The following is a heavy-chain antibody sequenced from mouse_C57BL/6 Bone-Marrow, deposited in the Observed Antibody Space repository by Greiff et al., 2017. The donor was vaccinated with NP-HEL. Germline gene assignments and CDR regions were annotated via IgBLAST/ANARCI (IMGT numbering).Heavy chain of an antibody. V-gene: IGHV5-4*01. J-gene: IGHJ4*01. CDR3: ARVGYYYGGSYALYYYAMDY. CDR1: GFTFSSYA. CDR2: ISDGGSYT. Sequence: EVQGVESGGGLVKPGGSLKLSCAASGFTFSSYAMSWVRQTPEKRLEWVATISDGGSYTYYPDNVKGRFTISRDNAKNNLYLQMSHLKSEDTAMYYCARVGYYYGGSYALYYYAMDYWGQGTSVTVSS. D-gene: IGHD1-1*01.